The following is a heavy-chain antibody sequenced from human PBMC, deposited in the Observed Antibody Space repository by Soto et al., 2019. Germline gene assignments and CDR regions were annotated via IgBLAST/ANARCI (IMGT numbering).Heavy chain of an antibody. D-gene: IGHD2-2*01. Sequence: QITLKESGPTLVKPTQTLTLTCTFSGFSLSSPGVRVGWIRQPPGKALEWLALIYWDDDKLYSPSLRSRLTITRAASNTQVVLTMTNMDPVDTATYYCAHKTPMPYSFYTFSVWGQGTMVTFSS. CDR2: IYWDDDK. CDR3: AHKTPMPYSFYTFSV. J-gene: IGHJ3*01. CDR1: GFSLSSPGVR. V-gene: IGHV2-5*02.